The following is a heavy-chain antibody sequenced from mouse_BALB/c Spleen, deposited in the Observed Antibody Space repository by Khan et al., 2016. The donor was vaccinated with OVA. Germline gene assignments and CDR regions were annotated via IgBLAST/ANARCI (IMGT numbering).Heavy chain of an antibody. CDR1: GYSITSGYG. J-gene: IGHJ2*01. D-gene: IGHD1-2*01. Sequence: VQLKQSGPGLVKPSQSLSLTCTVTGYSITSGYGWNWIRQFPGNKLEWMGYISYSGSTNYNPSLKSRISITRDTSKNQFFLQLVSVTTEDTATYYCARTARIKYWGQGTTLTVSS. V-gene: IGHV3-2*02. CDR3: ARTARIKY. CDR2: ISYSGST.